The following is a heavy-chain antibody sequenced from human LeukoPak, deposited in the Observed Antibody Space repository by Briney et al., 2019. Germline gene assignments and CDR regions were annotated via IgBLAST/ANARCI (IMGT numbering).Heavy chain of an antibody. Sequence: NPSQTLSLTCTVSGGSISSGDYYWSWIRQPPGKGLEWIGYIYYSGSTYYSGNTYYNPSLKSRVTISVDTSKNQFSLKLSSVTAADTAVYYCGSEHDPGTIDYWGQGTLVTVSS. CDR1: GGSISSGDYY. CDR2: IYYSGST. V-gene: IGHV4-30-4*01. J-gene: IGHJ4*02. CDR3: GSEHDPGTIDY.